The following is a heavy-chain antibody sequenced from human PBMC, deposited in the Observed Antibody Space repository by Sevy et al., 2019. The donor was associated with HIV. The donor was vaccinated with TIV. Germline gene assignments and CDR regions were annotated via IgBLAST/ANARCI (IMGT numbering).Heavy chain of an antibody. V-gene: IGHV3-11*01. CDR3: AREDIADRHFDY. D-gene: IGHD6-6*01. CDR1: GFTFSDYY. CDR2: ISSSGSTI. J-gene: IGHJ4*02. Sequence: GGSLRLSCTASGFTFSDYYINWIRQAPGKGLEWVSYISSSGSTIYYTDSVKGRFTISRDNAKNSLELQMNSLRVEDTAVYYCAREDIADRHFDYWGQGTLVTVSS.